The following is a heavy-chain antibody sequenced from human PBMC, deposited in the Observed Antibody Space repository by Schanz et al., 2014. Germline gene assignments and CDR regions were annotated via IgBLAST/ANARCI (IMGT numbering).Heavy chain of an antibody. CDR1: GFTVNTNY. J-gene: IGHJ3*01. V-gene: IGHV3-53*01. D-gene: IGHD5-12*01. CDR2: MYINSGST. Sequence: EVQLXXSXXGLIQPGGSLRLSCAVSGFTVNTNYMSWVRQAPGKGLEWISSMYINSGSTQYADSVKGRFIISRDSSKNTLFLQMNSLRAEDTAVYFCARDGGRDGYNLAFDVWGQGTLVTVSS. CDR3: ARDGGRDGYNLAFDV.